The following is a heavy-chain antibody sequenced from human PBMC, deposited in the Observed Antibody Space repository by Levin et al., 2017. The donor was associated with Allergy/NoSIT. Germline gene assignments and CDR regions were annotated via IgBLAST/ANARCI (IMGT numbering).Heavy chain of an antibody. Sequence: GESLKISCKASGYSFIDHYIHWVRQAPGQGLEWMAWINPKNGGTESAQRFQGRVTMTRDTTISTAYMEVSSLRSDDAATYYCTSGGPTSTSLVRTVLFDYWGQGTLVAVSS. J-gene: IGHJ4*02. CDR1: GYSFIDHY. D-gene: IGHD3-10*01. V-gene: IGHV1-2*02. CDR2: INPKNGGT. CDR3: TSGGPTSTSLVRTVLFDY.